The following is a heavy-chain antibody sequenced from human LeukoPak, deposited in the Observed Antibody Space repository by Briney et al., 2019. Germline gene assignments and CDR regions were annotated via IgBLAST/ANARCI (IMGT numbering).Heavy chain of an antibody. Sequence: GGSLRVSCTASGVTFSSYGMSWVRQAPGQGLEWMAGILPVVGTANYAQTVEGRVTITADKSTSTAYMELSSLRSEDTAVYYCARDRGPIAAAGRNWFDPWGQGTLVTVSS. CDR1: GVTFSSYG. CDR3: ARDRGPIAAAGRNWFDP. V-gene: IGHV1-69*06. CDR2: ILPVVGTA. D-gene: IGHD6-13*01. J-gene: IGHJ5*02.